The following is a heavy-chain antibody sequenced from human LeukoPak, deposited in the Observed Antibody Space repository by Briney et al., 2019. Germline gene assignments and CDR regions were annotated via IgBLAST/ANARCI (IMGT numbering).Heavy chain of an antibody. V-gene: IGHV1-8*03. CDR1: GGTFSSYA. J-gene: IGHJ4*02. CDR2: MNPNSGNT. Sequence: ASVKVSCKASGGTFSSYAISWVRRAPGQGLEWMGWMNPNSGNTAYAQKFQGRVTITRNTSISTAYMELSSLRSEDTAIYYCAREDYYDSGSSDYWGQGTLVTVSS. D-gene: IGHD3-22*01. CDR3: AREDYYDSGSSDY.